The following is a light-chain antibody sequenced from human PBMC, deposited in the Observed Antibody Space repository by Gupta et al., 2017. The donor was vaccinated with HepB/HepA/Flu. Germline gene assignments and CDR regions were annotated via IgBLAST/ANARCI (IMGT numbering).Light chain of an antibody. V-gene: IGKV1-9*01. J-gene: IGKJ5*01. CDR3: QQFNSYPIT. CDR2: TAS. Sequence: QLTQSPSFLSASVGDRVTITCRASQDINSYLIWYQQKPGKAPNLLIYTASTLQGGVPSRFSGSGSGTEFTLTISSLQPEDFATYYCQQFNSYPITFGQGTRLDIK. CDR1: QDINSY.